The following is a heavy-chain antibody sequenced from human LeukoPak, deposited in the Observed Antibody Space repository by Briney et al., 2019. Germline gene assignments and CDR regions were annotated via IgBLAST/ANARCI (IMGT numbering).Heavy chain of an antibody. D-gene: IGHD5-12*01. J-gene: IGHJ4*02. CDR3: TTHSGYDYLSDY. CDR1: GFTFNNAW. Sequence: GGSLRLSRVASGFTFNNAWMSWVRQAPGKGLEWVGRIKSKTDGGTTDYAAPVKGRFTISSDDSKNTLYLEMNSLKTEDTAVYYCTTHSGYDYLSDYWGQGTLVTVSS. CDR2: IKSKTDGGTT. V-gene: IGHV3-15*01.